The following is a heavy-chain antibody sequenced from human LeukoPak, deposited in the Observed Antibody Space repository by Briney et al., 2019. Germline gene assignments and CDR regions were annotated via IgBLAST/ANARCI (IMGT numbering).Heavy chain of an antibody. V-gene: IGHV4-39*03. CDR3: VRNYYYSSGPPD. D-gene: IGHD3-22*01. Sequence: SETLSLTCIVSGGSISSSSYSWGWIRQSPGKGLEWIGNIYYSGSTYYNPSLKSRVTMSVDTSKNQFSLNLSSVTAADTAMYYCVRNYYYSSGPPDWGQGTLVTVSS. CDR2: IYYSGST. CDR1: GGSISSSSYS. J-gene: IGHJ4*02.